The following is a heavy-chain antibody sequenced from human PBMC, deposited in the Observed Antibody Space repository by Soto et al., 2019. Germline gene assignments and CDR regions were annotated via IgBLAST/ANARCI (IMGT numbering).Heavy chain of an antibody. CDR3: ARREYSSLGYYYYGMDV. D-gene: IGHD6-6*01. J-gene: IGHJ6*02. V-gene: IGHV4-39*01. CDR1: GRSISSSSYY. CDR2: IYYIGST. Sequence: SETLSLTCNVSGRSISSSSYYSGWIRQPPGMGLECIGSIYYIGSTYYIPSLKSRVTISVDTSKNQFSLKLSSVTAVDTAVYFCARREYSSLGYYYYGMDVWGQVSTVTVSS.